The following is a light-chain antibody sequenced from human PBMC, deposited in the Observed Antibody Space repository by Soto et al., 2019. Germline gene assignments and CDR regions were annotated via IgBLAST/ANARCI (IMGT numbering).Light chain of an antibody. V-gene: IGKV2-28*01. J-gene: IGKJ5*01. CDR3: MQALQTLT. Sequence: DIVLTQSPLSLPVAPVEPSSISCSSGLILLSSNGNTYLDWYLQKPGQSPQVLIYLGSNRSSGVPDRFSGSGSGTDFTLKINRVEAEDVGVYYCMQALQTLTFGQGTRLEIK. CDR2: LGS. CDR1: LILLSSNGNTY.